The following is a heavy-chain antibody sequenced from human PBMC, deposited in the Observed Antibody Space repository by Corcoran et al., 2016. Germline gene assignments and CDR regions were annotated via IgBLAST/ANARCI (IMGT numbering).Heavy chain of an antibody. V-gene: IGHV4-34*01. CDR3: ARGPKSRYGDFPGNYYYGMDV. D-gene: IGHD4-17*01. CDR1: GGSFSGYY. Sequence: QVQLQPWGAGLLKPSETLSLTCAVYGGSFSGYYWSWIRQPPGKGLGWIGEIHHSGSTNYNPSLKSRVTISVDTSKNQFTLELSSVTAAETAVYYGARGPKSRYGDFPGNYYYGMDVWGQGTTVTVSS. J-gene: IGHJ6*02. CDR2: IHHSGST.